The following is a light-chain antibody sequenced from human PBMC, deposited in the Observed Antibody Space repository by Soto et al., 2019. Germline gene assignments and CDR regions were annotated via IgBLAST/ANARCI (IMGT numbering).Light chain of an antibody. CDR3: QQSNSCPPT. J-gene: IGKJ4*01. CDR2: AAS. CDR1: QGISSW. Sequence: DIQMTQSPSSVSASVGDRVTITCRASQGISSWLAWYQQKPGRAPKLLIYAASNLQSGVPSRFSGRGSGTDFTLTISSLQPEDCATYCCQQSNSCPPTFGGGNKVELK. V-gene: IGKV1D-12*01.